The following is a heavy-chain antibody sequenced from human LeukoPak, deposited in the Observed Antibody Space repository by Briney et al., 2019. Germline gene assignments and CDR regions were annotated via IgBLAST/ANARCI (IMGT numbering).Heavy chain of an antibody. V-gene: IGHV4-4*07. CDR2: IYSSGST. D-gene: IGHD1-1*01. Sequence: SETLSLTCTVSGGSISSYYWNWIRQPAGKGLEWIGRIYSSGSTSYNPSLKSRVTMSVDTSKNQFSLKLISVTAADTAVYYCAQFRPKGYIPRVGVDYWGQGTLVTVSS. CDR3: AQFRPKGYIPRVGVDY. J-gene: IGHJ4*02. CDR1: GGSISSYY.